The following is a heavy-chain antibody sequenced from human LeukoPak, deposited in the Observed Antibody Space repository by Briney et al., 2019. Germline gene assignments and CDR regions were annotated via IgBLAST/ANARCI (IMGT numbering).Heavy chain of an antibody. V-gene: IGHV4-39*01. CDR1: GGSISSSSYY. J-gene: IGHJ4*02. D-gene: IGHD3-10*01. CDR3: ARRGDY. Sequence: SETLSLTCTVSGGSISSSSYYWGWIRQPPGKGLEWIANIYYSGSTYFNPSLKSRVTISIDTSKNQFSLKLTSVTAADTAVYYCARRGDYWGQGTLVTVSS. CDR2: IYYSGST.